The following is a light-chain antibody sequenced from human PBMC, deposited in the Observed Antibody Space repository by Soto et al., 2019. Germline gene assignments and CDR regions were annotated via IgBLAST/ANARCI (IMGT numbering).Light chain of an antibody. J-gene: IGLJ3*02. CDR1: ASDVGGYNY. CDR2: AVS. CDR3: ATWDDSLSGWV. Sequence: QSVLTQPASVSGSPGQSITISCTGTASDVGGYNYVSWYQQHPGKAPKLMIHAVSNRPSGISSRFSGSKSGNTASLTISGLQSEDEADYFCATWDDSLSGWVFGGGTQLTVL. V-gene: IGLV2-14*01.